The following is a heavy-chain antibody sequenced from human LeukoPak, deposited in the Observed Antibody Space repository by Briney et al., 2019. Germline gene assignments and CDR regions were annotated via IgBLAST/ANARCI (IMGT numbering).Heavy chain of an antibody. CDR1: GFIFSHYW. Sequence: PGGSLRLSCGASGFIFSHYWMSWVRQAPGKGLEWVANVKQDGSVKYYVDSLKGRFTISRDNARNSVYLQMNSLRAEDTAVYFCARIGYSSSSFDYWGRGTLVTVSS. V-gene: IGHV3-7*01. J-gene: IGHJ4*02. D-gene: IGHD6-6*01. CDR2: VKQDGSVK. CDR3: ARIGYSSSSFDY.